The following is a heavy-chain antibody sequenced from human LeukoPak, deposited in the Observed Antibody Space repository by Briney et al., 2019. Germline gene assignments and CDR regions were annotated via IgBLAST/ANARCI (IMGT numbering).Heavy chain of an antibody. Sequence: PGGSLRLSCAASGFTFSSYAMSWVRQAPGKGLEWVSAISGSGGSTYYADSVKGRFTISRDNSKNTLYLQMNSLRAEDTAVYYCAKKSIVVVTAMSAFDIWGQGTMVTVSS. J-gene: IGHJ3*02. CDR2: ISGSGGST. V-gene: IGHV3-23*01. CDR1: GFTFSSYA. CDR3: AKKSIVVVTAMSAFDI. D-gene: IGHD2-21*02.